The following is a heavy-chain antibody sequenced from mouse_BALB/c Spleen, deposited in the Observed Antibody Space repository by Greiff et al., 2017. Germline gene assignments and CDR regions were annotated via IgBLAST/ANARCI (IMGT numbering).Heavy chain of an antibody. D-gene: IGHD2-10*01. CDR2: IDPETGGT. CDR1: GYTFTDYE. J-gene: IGHJ2*01. CDR3: TKAYYGNYEDDY. Sequence: VKLMESGAELVRPGASVTLSCKASGYTFTDYEMHWVKQTPVHGLEWIGAIDPETGGTAYNQKFKGKATLTADKSSSTAYMELRSLTSEDSAVYYCTKAYYGNYEDDYWGQGTTLTVSS. V-gene: IGHV1-15*01.